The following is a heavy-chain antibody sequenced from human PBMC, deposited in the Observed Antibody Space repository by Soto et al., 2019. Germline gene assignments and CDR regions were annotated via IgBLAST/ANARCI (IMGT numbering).Heavy chain of an antibody. CDR3: ARGFRGSYYDILTGHPSDAFDI. CDR2: IYYSGST. CDR1: GGSLSSYY. Sequence: LSLPCTVSGGSLSSYYWSWIRQPPGKGLEWIGYIYYSGSTNHNPSLKSRVTISVDTSKNQFSLKLSSVTAADTAVYYCARGFRGSYYDILTGHPSDAFDIWGQGTMVTVSS. V-gene: IGHV4-59*01. D-gene: IGHD3-9*01. J-gene: IGHJ3*02.